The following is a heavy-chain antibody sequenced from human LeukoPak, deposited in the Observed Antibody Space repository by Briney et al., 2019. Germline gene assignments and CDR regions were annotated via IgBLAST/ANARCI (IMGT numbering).Heavy chain of an antibody. V-gene: IGHV4-38-2*02. Sequence: PSETLSLTCAVSNYFITNGYFWGWIRQPPGKGLEWIASIYHSGTTYYNPSLRNRVTLFVDTSKNQFSLKLTSLTAADTAVYYCARDGVFHDSDGYSFDYWGQGTLVTVSS. CDR2: IYHSGTT. CDR3: ARDGVFHDSDGYSFDY. CDR1: NYFITNGYF. D-gene: IGHD3-22*01. J-gene: IGHJ4*02.